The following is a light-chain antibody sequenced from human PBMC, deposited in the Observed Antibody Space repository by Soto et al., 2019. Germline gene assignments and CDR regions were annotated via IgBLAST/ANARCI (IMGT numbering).Light chain of an antibody. V-gene: IGLV2-14*01. CDR1: SSDVGGYNY. J-gene: IGLJ1*01. Sequence: QSVLAQPASVSGSPGQSITISWTGTSSDVGGYNYVSWYQQHPGKAPKLMIYDVSNRPSGVSNRFSGSKSGNTASLTISGLQAEDEADYYCSSYTSSNKGVFGTGTKAPS. CDR2: DVS. CDR3: SSYTSSNKGV.